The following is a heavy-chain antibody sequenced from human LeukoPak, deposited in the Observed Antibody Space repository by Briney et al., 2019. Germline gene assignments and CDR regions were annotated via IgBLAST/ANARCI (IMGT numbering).Heavy chain of an antibody. V-gene: IGHV4-31*03. CDR1: GGSISSGGYY. CDR2: ISYSGIT. J-gene: IGHJ4*02. Sequence: SQTLSLTCTVSGGSISSGGYYCSWIRQHPGKGLEWIGYISYSGITYYNPSLKSRVAISVDTSKNQFSLKLSSVTAADTAVYYCARGDSMLLDYWGQGTLVTVSS. D-gene: IGHD2-8*01. CDR3: ARGDSMLLDY.